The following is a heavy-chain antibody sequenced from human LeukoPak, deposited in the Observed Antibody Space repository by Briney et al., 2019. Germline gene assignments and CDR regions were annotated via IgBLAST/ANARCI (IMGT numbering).Heavy chain of an antibody. CDR3: STVLNGDTYY. V-gene: IGHV3-15*01. Sequence: GGSLRLSCAASGFTFRNVWMSWVRQAPGKGLEWVGRIKSKTDDETTQYAAPVKGRFTISREDLRDTLYLQMDSLTNGENGGDYCSTVLNGDTYYWGREALLTVSS. D-gene: IGHD5-24*01. CDR1: GFTFRNVW. J-gene: IGHJ4*02. CDR2: IKSKTDDETT.